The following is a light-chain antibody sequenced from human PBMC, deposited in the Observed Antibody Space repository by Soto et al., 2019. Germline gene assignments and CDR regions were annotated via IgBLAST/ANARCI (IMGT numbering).Light chain of an antibody. CDR2: KAS. V-gene: IGKV1-5*03. CDR3: QQYNNYSRT. J-gene: IGKJ1*01. CDR1: QSISSW. Sequence: DIQMTQSPSTLSASVGDRVTITCRASQSISSWLAWYQQKPGKAPKLLIYKASSFESGVPSRFSGSGTGTEFNLTISSLHPDDFATYYCQQYNNYSRTFGQGTKVEIK.